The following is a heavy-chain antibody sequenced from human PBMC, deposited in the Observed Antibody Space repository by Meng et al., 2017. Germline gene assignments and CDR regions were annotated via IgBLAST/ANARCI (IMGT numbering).Heavy chain of an antibody. CDR2: ISYDGSNK. J-gene: IGHJ4*02. CDR3: ARGGVWFGEFLGHILDY. Sequence: GGSLGLSCAASGFTFSSYAMHWVRQAPGKGLEWVAVISYDGSNKYYADSVKGRFTISRDNSKNTLYLQMNSLRAEDTAVYYCARGGVWFGEFLGHILDYWGQGTLVTVSS. CDR1: GFTFSSYA. D-gene: IGHD3-10*01. V-gene: IGHV3-30*04.